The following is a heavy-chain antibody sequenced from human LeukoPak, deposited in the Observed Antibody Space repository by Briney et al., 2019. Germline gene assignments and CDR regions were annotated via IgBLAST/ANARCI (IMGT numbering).Heavy chain of an antibody. J-gene: IGHJ4*02. D-gene: IGHD3-10*01. CDR2: IDISSTYI. CDR3: AKGKKGLLFVRGVDFDY. V-gene: IGHV3-21*01. Sequence: PGGSLRLSCAASGFSFSRYNMNWVRQAPGKGLEWVASIDISSTYIFYADSVKGRFTISRDNSKNTLSLQMNSLRAEDTAVYYCAKGKKGLLFVRGVDFDYWGQGTLVTVSS. CDR1: GFSFSRYN.